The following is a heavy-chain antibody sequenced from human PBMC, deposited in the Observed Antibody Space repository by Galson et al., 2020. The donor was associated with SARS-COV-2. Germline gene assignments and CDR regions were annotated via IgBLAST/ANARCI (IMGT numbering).Heavy chain of an antibody. CDR1: GYTFTSYG. CDR3: ARAPPYSGSYSTFDY. CDR2: ISAYNGNT. D-gene: IGHD1-26*01. V-gene: IGHV1-18*01. Sequence: ASVKVSCKASGYTFTSYGISWVRQAPGQGLEWMGWISAYNGNTNYAQKLQGRVTMTTDTSTSTAYMELRSLRSDDTAVYYCARAPPYSGSYSTFDYWGQGTLVTVSS. J-gene: IGHJ4*02.